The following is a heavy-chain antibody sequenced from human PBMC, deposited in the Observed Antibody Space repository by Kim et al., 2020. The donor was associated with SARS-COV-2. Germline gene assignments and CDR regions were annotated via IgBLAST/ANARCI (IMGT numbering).Heavy chain of an antibody. Sequence: GGSLRLSCAASGFTFSDYYMSWIRQAPGKGLEWVSYISSSSSYTNYADSVKGRFTISRDNAKNSLYLQMNSLRAEDTAVYYCARDINMVRGAHGGSWFDPWGQGTLVTVSS. D-gene: IGHD3-10*01. CDR1: GFTFSDYY. V-gene: IGHV3-11*06. CDR2: ISSSSSYT. J-gene: IGHJ5*02. CDR3: ARDINMVRGAHGGSWFDP.